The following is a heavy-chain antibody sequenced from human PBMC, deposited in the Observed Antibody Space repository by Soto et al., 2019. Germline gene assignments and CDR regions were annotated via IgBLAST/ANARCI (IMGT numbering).Heavy chain of an antibody. CDR1: GGTFSSYA. D-gene: IGHD2-2*01. CDR3: ARERGIVLVPAAPPYYGMDV. V-gene: IGHV1-69*12. J-gene: IGHJ6*02. CDR2: IIPIFGTA. Sequence: QVQLVQSGAEVKKPGSSVKVSCKASGGTFSSYAISWVRQAPGQGLEWMGGIIPIFGTANYAQKFQGRVTITADESTSTAYMEMSSLRSADTAVYYCARERGIVLVPAAPPYYGMDVWGQGTTVTVSS.